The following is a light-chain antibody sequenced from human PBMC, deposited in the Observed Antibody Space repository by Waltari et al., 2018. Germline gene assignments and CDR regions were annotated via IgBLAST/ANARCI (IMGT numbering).Light chain of an antibody. J-gene: IGLJ2*01. V-gene: IGLV2-8*01. CDR1: SNDVGGFDY. CDR3: SSYGGSSTLV. CDR2: EVN. Sequence: QSALTQPPSASGSPGQSVTISCTGSSNDVGGFDYVSWYQQQPGKAPKLIIYEVNKRPSGVPDRFSGSKSVNSAYLTVSGLQADDEGDYHCSSYGGSSTLVFGGGTKLTVL.